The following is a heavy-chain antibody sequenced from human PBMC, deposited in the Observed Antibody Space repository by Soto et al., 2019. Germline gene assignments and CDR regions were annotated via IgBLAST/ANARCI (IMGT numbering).Heavy chain of an antibody. D-gene: IGHD3-10*01. CDR3: ANDRLRVRGVIENY. J-gene: IGHJ4*02. CDR1: GFTFSSYA. Sequence: EVQLLESGGGLVQPGGSLRLSRAASGFTFSSYAMTWVRQAPGKGLEWVSAISGSGGSTYYADSVKGQFTISRDNSKNTLYLQMNSLRAEDTAVYYCANDRLRVRGVIENYWGQGTLVTVSS. V-gene: IGHV3-23*01. CDR2: ISGSGGST.